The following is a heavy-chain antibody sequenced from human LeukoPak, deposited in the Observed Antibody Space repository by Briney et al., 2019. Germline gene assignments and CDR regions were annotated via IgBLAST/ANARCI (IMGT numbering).Heavy chain of an antibody. Sequence: GGSLRLSCAASGFTVSSNYMSWVRQAPGKGLEWVSAIYSGGSTYYADSVKGRFTISRDNSKNTLYLQMNSLRAEDTAVYYCATEFDPLGYSGYDWHYWGQGTLVTVSS. CDR1: GFTVSSNY. J-gene: IGHJ4*02. D-gene: IGHD5-12*01. V-gene: IGHV3-66*01. CDR3: ATEFDPLGYSGYDWHY. CDR2: IYSGGST.